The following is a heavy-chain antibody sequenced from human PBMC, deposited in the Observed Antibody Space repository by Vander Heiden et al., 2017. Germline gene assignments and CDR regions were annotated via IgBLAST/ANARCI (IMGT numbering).Heavy chain of an antibody. D-gene: IGHD3-9*01. Sequence: QVQLVESGGGVVHPGRSLRLSCAASGFTFSSYAMHWVRQAPGKGLEWVAVISYDGSNKYYADSVKGRFTISRDNSKNTLYLQMNSLRAEDTAVYYCARDRPDDILTGSPYYYYYGMDVWGQGTTVTVSS. CDR2: ISYDGSNK. CDR1: GFTFSSYA. CDR3: ARDRPDDILTGSPYYYYYGMDV. V-gene: IGHV3-30*04. J-gene: IGHJ6*02.